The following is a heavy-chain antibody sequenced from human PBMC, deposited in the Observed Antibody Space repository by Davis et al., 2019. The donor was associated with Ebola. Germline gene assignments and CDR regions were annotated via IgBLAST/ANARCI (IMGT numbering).Heavy chain of an antibody. Sequence: ASVKVSCKASGYTFARDGISWVRQAPGQGLEWVGWISPYNGHTNSAQKFQGRVTMTTDTSTSTAYLEVRSLRSDDTAVYYCARDPGIAVADFWGQGTLLTVSS. CDR1: GYTFARDG. CDR3: ARDPGIAVADF. D-gene: IGHD6-19*01. V-gene: IGHV1-18*04. CDR2: ISPYNGHT. J-gene: IGHJ4*02.